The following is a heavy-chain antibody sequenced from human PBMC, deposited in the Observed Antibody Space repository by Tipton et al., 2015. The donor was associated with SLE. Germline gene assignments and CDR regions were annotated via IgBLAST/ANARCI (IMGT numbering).Heavy chain of an antibody. D-gene: IGHD3-9*01. CDR3: ARGFDILTWNY. V-gene: IGHV4-34*01. CDR2: INHSGST. J-gene: IGHJ4*02. Sequence: TLSLTCAVYGGSFSGYYWSWIRQPPGKGLEWIGEINHSGSTNYNPSLKSRVTISVDTSKNQFSLKLSSVTAADTAVYYCARGFDILTWNYWCQGTLVTVSS. CDR1: GGSFSGYY.